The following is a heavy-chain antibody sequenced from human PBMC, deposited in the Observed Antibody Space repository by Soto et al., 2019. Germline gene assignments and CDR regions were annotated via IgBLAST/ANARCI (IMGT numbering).Heavy chain of an antibody. V-gene: IGHV3-23*01. CDR2: ISGSVGST. CDR3: AKDWTIAARNYDA. D-gene: IGHD6-6*01. J-gene: IGHJ5*02. Sequence: DVQLLESGGGLVQPGGSLTLACEASGFTFSDHGMSWVRQAPGKGLEWVSAISGSVGSTYYASSVKGRFTISRDNSKNTLLLQMSSLRDEDTAVYYCAKDWTIAARNYDAWGQGALVTVSS. CDR1: GFTFSDHG.